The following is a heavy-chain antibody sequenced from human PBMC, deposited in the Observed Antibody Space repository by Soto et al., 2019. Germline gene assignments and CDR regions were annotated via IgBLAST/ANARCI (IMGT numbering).Heavy chain of an antibody. Sequence: QVQLVQSGAEVKKPGASVKVSCKASGYTFTSYGITWVRQAPGQGLEWMGWISAYNGNTNYAQKLQGRVTMTTDTSTSTAYMELRSLRSDDTAVYYCARDLRRYGDPSPFDYWGQGTLVTVSS. CDR3: ARDLRRYGDPSPFDY. D-gene: IGHD4-17*01. CDR2: ISAYNGNT. J-gene: IGHJ4*02. V-gene: IGHV1-18*01. CDR1: GYTFTSYG.